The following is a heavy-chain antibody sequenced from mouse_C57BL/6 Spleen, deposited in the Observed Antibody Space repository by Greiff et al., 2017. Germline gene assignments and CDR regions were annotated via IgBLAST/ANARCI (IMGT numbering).Heavy chain of an antibody. V-gene: IGHV1-50*01. D-gene: IGHD2-5*01. CDR1: GYTFTSYW. CDR3: ARSYSNYLNYFDY. CDR2: IDPSDSYT. J-gene: IGHJ2*01. Sequence: QVQLQQPGAELVKPGASVKLSCKASGYTFTSYWMQWVKQRPGQGLEWIGEIDPSDSYTNYNQKFKGKATLTVDTASSTAYMQLSSLTSEDSAVYYCARSYSNYLNYFDYWGQGTTLTVSS.